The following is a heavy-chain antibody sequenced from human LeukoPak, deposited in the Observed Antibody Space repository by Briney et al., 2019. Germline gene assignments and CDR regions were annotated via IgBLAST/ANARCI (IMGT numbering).Heavy chain of an antibody. CDR2: INHSGST. D-gene: IGHD3-3*01. CDR1: GGSFSGYY. CDR3: ARDLGITIFGVSSTSTHWFDP. J-gene: IGHJ5*02. Sequence: SETLSLTCAVYGGSFSGYYWSWIRQPPGKGLEWIGEINHSGSTNYNPSLKSRVTISVDTSKNQFSLKLSSVTAADTAVYYCARDLGITIFGVSSTSTHWFDPWGQGTLVTVSS. V-gene: IGHV4-34*01.